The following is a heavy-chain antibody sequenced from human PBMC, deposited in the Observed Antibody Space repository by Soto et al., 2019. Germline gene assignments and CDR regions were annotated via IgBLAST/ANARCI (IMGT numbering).Heavy chain of an antibody. CDR2: ISGSNGST. CDR3: ARVEIALAANDY. J-gene: IGHJ4*02. V-gene: IGHV1-18*04. Sequence: ASAKVSCTAFGYTFTSYGISWVPKAPGQGLEWMRWISGSNGSTHTPQNHQGMVTTTSNTSTRTAYTELGSLRSDETAGYYCARVEIALAANDYWGQGALVTVSS. CDR1: GYTFTSYG. D-gene: IGHD6-19*01.